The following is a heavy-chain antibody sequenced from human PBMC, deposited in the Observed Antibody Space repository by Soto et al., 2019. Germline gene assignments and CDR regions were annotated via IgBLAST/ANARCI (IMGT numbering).Heavy chain of an antibody. J-gene: IGHJ6*02. CDR3: ARGRRVRAVTIRYDGMGV. V-gene: IGHV4-34*01. Sequence: QVQLQQWGAGLLKPSETLSLTCGVYGGSLSGFHWNWIRQPPGKGLEWIGEINHSGTTNYNSSFKSRFTISVDTSKNPFSLSLTSVTAAATSVYYCARGRRVRAVTIRYDGMGVWGQGTTVTVSS. CDR2: INHSGTT. D-gene: IGHD3-10*01. CDR1: GGSLSGFH.